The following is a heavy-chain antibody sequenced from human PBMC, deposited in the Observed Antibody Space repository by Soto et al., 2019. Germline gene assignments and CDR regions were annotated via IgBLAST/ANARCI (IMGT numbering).Heavy chain of an antibody. CDR3: ARVGRAYYYDSSGSPYYYGMDV. CDR2: IIPIFGTA. D-gene: IGHD3-22*01. Sequence: QVQLVQSGAEVKKPGSSVKVSCKASGGTFSSYAISWVRQAPGQGLEWMGGIIPIFGTANYAQKFQGRVTSTADESTSTAYMELSSLRSEDTAVYYCARVGRAYYYDSSGSPYYYGMDVWGQGTTVTVSS. CDR1: GGTFSSYA. J-gene: IGHJ6*02. V-gene: IGHV1-69*01.